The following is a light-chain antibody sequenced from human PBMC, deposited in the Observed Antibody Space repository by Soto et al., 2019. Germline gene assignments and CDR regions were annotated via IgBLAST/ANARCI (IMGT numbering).Light chain of an antibody. Sequence: EIVMTQSPATVSVSPGERATLSCRTSESASRNLAWYQQKPGQAPRLLIYGASTRATGIPARFSGSGSGTEFTLTISSLQSEDCAVYYCQQFQKWPLTFGGGTNVEIK. CDR3: QQFQKWPLT. CDR1: ESASRN. CDR2: GAS. J-gene: IGKJ4*01. V-gene: IGKV3-15*01.